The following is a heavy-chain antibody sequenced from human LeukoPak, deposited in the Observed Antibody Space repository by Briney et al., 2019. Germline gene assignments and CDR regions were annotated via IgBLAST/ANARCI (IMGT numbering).Heavy chain of an antibody. Sequence: GGSLRLSCAASGFTFSTYAMSWVRQAPGKGLEWVSAISGIGGSTFNADSVKGRFTISRDNSKNTLFLQMNSLRAEDTAIYYCAKDHPSGYYFDYWGQGTLVTVSS. D-gene: IGHD1-14*01. CDR3: AKDHPSGYYFDY. CDR2: ISGIGGST. J-gene: IGHJ4*02. V-gene: IGHV3-23*01. CDR1: GFTFSTYA.